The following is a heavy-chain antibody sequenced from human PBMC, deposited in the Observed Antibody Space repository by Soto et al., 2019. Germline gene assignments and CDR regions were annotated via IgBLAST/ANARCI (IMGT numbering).Heavy chain of an antibody. CDR3: ASRSSGWYFDY. D-gene: IGHD6-19*01. Sequence: EVQLLESGGGLVQPGGSLRLSCAASGFTFSTYAMTWVRQAPGRGLEWVSVIRGSVGSTNYADSVKGRFTISRDNSNNTLYLQMNSRRAEDTAVYYCASRSSGWYFDYWGQGTLVTVSS. CDR2: IRGSVGST. J-gene: IGHJ4*02. CDR1: GFTFSTYA. V-gene: IGHV3-23*01.